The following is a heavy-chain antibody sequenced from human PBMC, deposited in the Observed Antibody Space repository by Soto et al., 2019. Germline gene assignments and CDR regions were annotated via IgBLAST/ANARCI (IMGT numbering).Heavy chain of an antibody. Sequence: QVQLVESGGGVVQPGRSLRLSCAASGFTFSSYGMHWVRQAPGKGLEWVAVIWYDGSNKYYADSVKGRFTISRDNSKNTLYLQMNSLRAEDTAVYYCARDSRPRGGIAAAGGFDYWGQGTLVTVSS. V-gene: IGHV3-33*01. CDR2: IWYDGSNK. J-gene: IGHJ4*02. D-gene: IGHD6-13*01. CDR3: ARDSRPRGGIAAAGGFDY. CDR1: GFTFSSYG.